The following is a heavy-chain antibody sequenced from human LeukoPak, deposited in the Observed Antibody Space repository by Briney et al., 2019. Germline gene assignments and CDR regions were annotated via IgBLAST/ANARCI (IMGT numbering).Heavy chain of an antibody. Sequence: GGPLRLSCAASGFTFRNVWMSWVPGAPGKGLEWVGRIKSKTDGGTTDYAAPVKGRFTISRDNSKNTLYLQMNSLKTEDTAVYYCTTALPTYYYGSGSFGYWGQGTLVTVSS. CDR3: TTALPTYYYGSGSFGY. CDR2: IKSKTDGGTT. V-gene: IGHV3-15*01. D-gene: IGHD3-10*01. J-gene: IGHJ4*02. CDR1: GFTFRNVW.